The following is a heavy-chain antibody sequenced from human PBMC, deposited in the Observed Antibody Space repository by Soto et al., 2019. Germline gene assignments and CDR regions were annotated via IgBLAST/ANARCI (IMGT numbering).Heavy chain of an antibody. Sequence: GGSLRLSCAASGFTFSSYGMHWVRQAPGKGLEWVAVIWYDGSNKYYADSVKGRFTISRDNSKNTLYLQMNSLRAEDTAVYYCARDQYYDFWSGYYSWFDPWGQGTLVTVS. V-gene: IGHV3-33*01. J-gene: IGHJ5*02. CDR3: ARDQYYDFWSGYYSWFDP. CDR1: GFTFSSYG. D-gene: IGHD3-3*01. CDR2: IWYDGSNK.